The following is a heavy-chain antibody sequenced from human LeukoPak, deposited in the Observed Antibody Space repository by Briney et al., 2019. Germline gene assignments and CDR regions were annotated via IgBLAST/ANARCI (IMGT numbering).Heavy chain of an antibody. Sequence: KSGGSLRLSCAASGFTFSDYYVSWIRQAPGKGLVWVSYISSSGSTIYYADSVKGRFTISRDNAKNSLYLQMNSLRAEDTAVYYCAREPRGYSYGSHAFDIWGQGTMVTVSS. CDR3: AREPRGYSYGSHAFDI. CDR1: GFTFSDYY. D-gene: IGHD5-18*01. V-gene: IGHV3-11*01. CDR2: ISSSGSTI. J-gene: IGHJ3*02.